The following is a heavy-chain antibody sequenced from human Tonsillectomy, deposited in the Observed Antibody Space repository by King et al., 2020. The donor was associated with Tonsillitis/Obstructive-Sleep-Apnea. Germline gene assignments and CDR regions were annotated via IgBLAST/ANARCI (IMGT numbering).Heavy chain of an antibody. V-gene: IGHV3-13*01. J-gene: IGHJ6*02. CDR2: IGSAGDT. D-gene: IGHD3-9*01. CDR1: GFTFSSYD. Sequence: VQLVESGGGLVQPGGSLRLSCAASGFTFSSYDMLWVRQPTGKGLEWVSAIGSAGDTYYPGSVKGRFTISRENVKNYLYLQMNSLRAGDTAVYYCARLDCDILTGDYYGMDVWGQGTTVTVSS. CDR3: ARLDCDILTGDYYGMDV.